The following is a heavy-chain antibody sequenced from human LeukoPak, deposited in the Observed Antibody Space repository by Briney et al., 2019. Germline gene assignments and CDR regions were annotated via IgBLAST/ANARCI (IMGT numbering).Heavy chain of an antibody. V-gene: IGHV1-8*03. D-gene: IGHD4-17*01. CDR2: MNPNSGNT. Sequence: GASVKVSCKASGGTFSSYAISWVRQATGQGLEWMGWMNPNSGNTGYAQKFQGRVTITRNTSISTAYMELSSLRSEDTAVYYCAKDYGDYVRISFDYWGQGTLVTVSS. CDR1: GGTFSSYA. J-gene: IGHJ4*02. CDR3: AKDYGDYVRISFDY.